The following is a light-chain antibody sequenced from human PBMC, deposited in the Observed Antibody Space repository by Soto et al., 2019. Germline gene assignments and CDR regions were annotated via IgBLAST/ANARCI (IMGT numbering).Light chain of an antibody. J-gene: IGKJ3*01. CDR1: HTISSSY. CDR2: GIS. Sequence: EIVLTQSPGTLSLSPGERATLSCRASHTISSSYLAWYQQKPGQAPRLLMYGISRRATGIPDRFSGSGSGTDFTLTITRLEPEDFAVYYCQQRGNWPQTFGPGTKVDI. CDR3: QQRGNWPQT. V-gene: IGKV3D-20*02.